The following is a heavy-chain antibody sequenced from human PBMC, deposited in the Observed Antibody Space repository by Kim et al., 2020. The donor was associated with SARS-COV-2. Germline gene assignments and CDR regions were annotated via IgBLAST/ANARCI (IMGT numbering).Heavy chain of an antibody. V-gene: IGHV3-23*01. D-gene: IGHD2-21*01. J-gene: IGHJ6*02. Sequence: GGSLRLSCAASGFTFSTYAMRWVRQAPGKGLEHVSGISGSGVTYYTDAVKGRVTISRDNSKNILYLQMNSLRAEDTAVYYCAKILSIVEYYWYGMDVWGQGTTVTVSS. CDR1: GFTFSTYA. CDR2: ISGSGVT. CDR3: AKILSIVEYYWYGMDV.